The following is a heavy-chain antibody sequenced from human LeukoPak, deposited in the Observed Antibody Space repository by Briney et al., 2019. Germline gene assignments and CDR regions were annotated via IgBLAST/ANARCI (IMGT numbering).Heavy chain of an antibody. J-gene: IGHJ4*02. D-gene: IGHD3-22*01. CDR3: ARGYYYDSSGYYCDY. V-gene: IGHV3-7*01. Sequence: GGSLRLSCAASGFTFSNYWMSWVRQAPGKGPEWVANIKQDGSEKYYVDSVKGRFTISRDNAKNSLYLEMNSLRAEDTAVCYCARGYYYDSSGYYCDYWGQGTLVTVSS. CDR1: GFTFSNYW. CDR2: IKQDGSEK.